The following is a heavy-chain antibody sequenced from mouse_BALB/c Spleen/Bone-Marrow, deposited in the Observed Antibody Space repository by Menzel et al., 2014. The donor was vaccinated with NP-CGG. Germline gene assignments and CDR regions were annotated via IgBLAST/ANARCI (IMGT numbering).Heavy chain of an antibody. D-gene: IGHD3-2*02. CDR3: ARNSGTWGFDY. J-gene: IGHJ2*01. CDR2: IWGGGST. Sequence: VHLVESGPGLVAPSQSLSITCTVSGFSLSRYSVHWFRQPPGKGLEWLGMIWGGGSTDYNSALKSGLSISKDNSKSQVLLKMNSLQTDDTAMYYCARNSGTWGFDYWGQGTTLTVSS. V-gene: IGHV2-6-4*01. CDR1: GFSLSRYS.